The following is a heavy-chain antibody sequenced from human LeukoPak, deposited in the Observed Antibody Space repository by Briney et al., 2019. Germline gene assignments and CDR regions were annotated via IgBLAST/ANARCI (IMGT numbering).Heavy chain of an antibody. CDR2: ISSSSSYI. CDR3: ARVRARRGILGPGTKGGFDY. V-gene: IGHV3-21*01. Sequence: GGSLRLSCAASGFTFSTYTMNWVRQAPGKGLEWVSSISSSSSYIFYSDSVKGRFTISRDNAKNPLYLQMNSLRAEDTAVYYCARVRARRGILGPGTKGGFDYWGQGTLVTVSS. J-gene: IGHJ4*02. D-gene: IGHD1/OR15-1a*01. CDR1: GFTFSTYT.